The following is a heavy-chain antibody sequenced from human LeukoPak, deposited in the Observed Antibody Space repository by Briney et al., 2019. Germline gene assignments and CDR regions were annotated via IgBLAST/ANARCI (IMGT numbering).Heavy chain of an antibody. Sequence: GSLRLSCAASGFTFSSHGMNWVRQSPGKGLEWIGEINRSGSTNYTPSLKSRVTISIDTSKIQFSLNLTSVTAADTAVYYCARIYYYGAIDYWGQGSLVTVSS. J-gene: IGHJ4*02. V-gene: IGHV4-34*01. CDR1: GFTFSSHG. D-gene: IGHD3-10*01. CDR2: INRSGST. CDR3: ARIYYYGAIDY.